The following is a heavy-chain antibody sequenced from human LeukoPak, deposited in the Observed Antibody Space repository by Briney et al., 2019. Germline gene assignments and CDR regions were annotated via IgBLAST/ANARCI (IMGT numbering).Heavy chain of an antibody. Sequence: GGSLRLSCAAPGFTFSSYWMSWVRQAPGKGLEWMANIKQDGSEKYYVDSVKGRFTISRDNAKNSLYLQMNSLRAEDTAVYYCARDTDYGDDYFDYWGQGTLVTVSS. CDR2: IKQDGSEK. CDR1: GFTFSSYW. CDR3: ARDTDYGDDYFDY. J-gene: IGHJ4*02. V-gene: IGHV3-7*03. D-gene: IGHD4-17*01.